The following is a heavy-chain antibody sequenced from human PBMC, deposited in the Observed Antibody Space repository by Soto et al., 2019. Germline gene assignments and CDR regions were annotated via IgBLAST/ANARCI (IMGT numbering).Heavy chain of an antibody. V-gene: IGHV4-30-2*01. CDR2: IYHTGTT. J-gene: IGHJ4*02. CDR3: ARDDSGRPATY. D-gene: IGHD3-10*01. Sequence: SETLSLTCTVSGGSINSGGYSWTWIRQPPGKGLEWIGFIYHTGTTYYNPSLKSRVTISVDTSKNQFSLNLNSVTAADTAVYYCARDDSGRPATYWGQGILVTVSS. CDR1: GGSINSGGYS.